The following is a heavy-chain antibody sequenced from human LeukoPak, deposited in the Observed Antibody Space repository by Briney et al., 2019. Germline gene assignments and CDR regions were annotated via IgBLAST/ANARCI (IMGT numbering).Heavy chain of an antibody. J-gene: IGHJ4*02. D-gene: IGHD6-6*01. CDR2: INHSGST. CDR3: ARTRRRGSSSYPLDY. CDR1: GGSFSGYY. Sequence: SETLSLTCAVYGGSFSGYYWSWIRQPPGKGLEWIGEINHSGSTNYNPSLKSRVTISVDTSKNQFSLKLSSVTAPDTAVYYCARTRRRGSSSYPLDYWGQGTLVTVSS. V-gene: IGHV4-34*01.